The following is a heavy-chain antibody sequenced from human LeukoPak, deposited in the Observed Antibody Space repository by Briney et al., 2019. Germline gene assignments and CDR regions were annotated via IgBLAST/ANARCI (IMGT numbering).Heavy chain of an antibody. V-gene: IGHV4-34*01. CDR3: ARQNYDYVWGSYRLYYFDY. CDR2: INHSGST. D-gene: IGHD3-16*02. CDR1: GGSFSGYY. J-gene: IGHJ4*02. Sequence: SETLSLTCAVYGGSFSGYYWSWIRQPPGKGLEWIGEINHSGSTNYNPSLKSRVTISVDTSKNRFSLKLSSVTAADTAVYYCARQNYDYVWGSYRLYYFDYWGQGTLVTVSS.